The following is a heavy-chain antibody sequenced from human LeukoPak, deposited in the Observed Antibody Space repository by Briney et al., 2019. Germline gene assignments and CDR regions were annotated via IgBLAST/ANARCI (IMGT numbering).Heavy chain of an antibody. CDR3: ASYLY. Sequence: GGSLRLSCAASGFTVNNNYIYWVRQAPGKGLEWVSVIYSGGSTYYTDSVKGRFTISRDNSKNTVSLQMNSRRAEDTAVYYCASYLYWGQGTLVTVSS. J-gene: IGHJ4*02. CDR1: GFTVNNNY. V-gene: IGHV3-66*01. CDR2: IYSGGST.